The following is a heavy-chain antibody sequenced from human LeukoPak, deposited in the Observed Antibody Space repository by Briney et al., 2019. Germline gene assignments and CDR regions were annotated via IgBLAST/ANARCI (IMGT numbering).Heavy chain of an antibody. CDR1: GGTFSSYA. D-gene: IGHD2-2*02. Sequence: GASVKVSCKASGGTFSSYAISWVRQAPGQGLEWMGGIIPIFGTANYAQKFQGRVTITTDESTSTAYMELSSLRSEDTAVYYCARGGRSREAIPYCSSTSCYTGYYYYYMDVWGKGTTVTVSS. V-gene: IGHV1-69*05. CDR2: IIPIFGTA. CDR3: ARGGRSREAIPYCSSTSCYTGYYYYYMDV. J-gene: IGHJ6*03.